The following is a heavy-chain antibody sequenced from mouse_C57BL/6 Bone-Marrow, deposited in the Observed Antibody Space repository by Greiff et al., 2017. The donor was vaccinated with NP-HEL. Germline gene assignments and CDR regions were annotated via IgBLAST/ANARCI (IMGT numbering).Heavy chain of an antibody. CDR3: TRWWLLGFDY. D-gene: IGHD2-3*01. Sequence: QVQLQQSGAELVRPGASVTLSCKASGYTFTDYEMHWVKQTPVHGLEWIGAIDPETGGTAYNQKFQGKAILTADKSSSTAYMELRSLTSEDSAVYYCTRWWLLGFDYWGQGTTLTVSS. CDR1: GYTFTDYE. V-gene: IGHV1-15*01. CDR2: IDPETGGT. J-gene: IGHJ2*01.